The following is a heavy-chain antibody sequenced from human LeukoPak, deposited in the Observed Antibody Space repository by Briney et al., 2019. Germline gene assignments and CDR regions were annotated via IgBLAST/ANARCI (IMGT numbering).Heavy chain of an antibody. Sequence: GGSLRLSCAASGFDFEDYAIHWVRQVPGKGLEWVSGVSWNSGAKAYADSVRGRFTISRDNAKNSLYLQMNSLRVEDTAVYYCAREIFWSGFFANLHFDYWGQGTLVTVSS. CDR2: VSWNSGAK. CDR3: AREIFWSGFFANLHFDY. D-gene: IGHD3-3*01. CDR1: GFDFEDYA. V-gene: IGHV3-9*01. J-gene: IGHJ4*02.